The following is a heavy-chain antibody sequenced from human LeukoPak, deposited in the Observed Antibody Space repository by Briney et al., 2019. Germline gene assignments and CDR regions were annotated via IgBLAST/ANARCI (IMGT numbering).Heavy chain of an antibody. J-gene: IGHJ5*02. CDR1: GYTLTGYY. Sequence: ASVKVSCKASGYTLTGYYMHWVRQAPGQGLEWMGWINPNSGGTNYAQKFQGRVTMTRDTSISTAYMELSRLRSDDTAVYYCARELERPFWFDPWGEGTLVTVSS. V-gene: IGHV1-2*02. CDR3: ARELERPFWFDP. CDR2: INPNSGGT. D-gene: IGHD1-1*01.